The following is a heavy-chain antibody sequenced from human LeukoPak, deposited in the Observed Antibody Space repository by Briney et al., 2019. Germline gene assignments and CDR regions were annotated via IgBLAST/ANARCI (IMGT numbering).Heavy chain of an antibody. CDR2: ISSSSSYI. Sequence: PGGSLRLSCAASGFTFSSYSMNWVRQAPGKGLEWVSSISSSSSYIYYADSVKGRFTISRDNAKNSLYLQMNSLRAEDTAVYYCARVGPGAYCGGDCYSGGFDYWGQGTLVTVSS. CDR1: GFTFSSYS. D-gene: IGHD2-21*02. V-gene: IGHV3-21*01. J-gene: IGHJ4*02. CDR3: ARVGPGAYCGGDCYSGGFDY.